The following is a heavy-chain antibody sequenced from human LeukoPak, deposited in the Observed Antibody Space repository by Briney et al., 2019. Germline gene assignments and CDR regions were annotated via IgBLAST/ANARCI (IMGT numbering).Heavy chain of an antibody. J-gene: IGHJ4*02. CDR3: ARKTFGEQLVAFDY. V-gene: IGHV4-38-2*01. CDR1: GYSISSGYY. CDR2: IYHSGST. Sequence: SETLSLTCAVSGYSISSGYYWGWIREPPGKGLEWVGSIYHSGSTYYNPSLKSRVTISVDTSKNQFSLKLSSVTAADTAVYYCARKTFGEQLVAFDYWGQGTLVTVSS. D-gene: IGHD6-6*01.